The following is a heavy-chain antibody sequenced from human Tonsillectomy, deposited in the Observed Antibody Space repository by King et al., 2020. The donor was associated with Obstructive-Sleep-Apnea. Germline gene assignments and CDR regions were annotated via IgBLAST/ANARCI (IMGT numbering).Heavy chain of an antibody. Sequence: VQLVESGGGLVQPGGSLRLSCAASGFTFSSYSMNWVRQAPGKGLEWVSYISSSSGTIYYADSVKGRFTISRDNAKNSLYLQMNSLRAEETAVYYCAGDSREDYGSGSYYISYYFDYWGQGTLVTVSS. CDR3: AGDSREDYGSGSYYISYYFDY. D-gene: IGHD3-10*01. CDR2: ISSSSGTI. V-gene: IGHV3-48*04. CDR1: GFTFSSYS. J-gene: IGHJ4*02.